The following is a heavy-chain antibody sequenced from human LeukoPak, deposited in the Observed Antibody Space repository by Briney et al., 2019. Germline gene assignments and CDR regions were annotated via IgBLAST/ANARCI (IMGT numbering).Heavy chain of an antibody. CDR2: IIPIFGTA. Sequence: SVKVSCKASGGTFSSYAISWVRQAPGQGLAWMGGIIPIFGTANYAQKFQGRVTITTDESTSTAYMELSSLRSEDTAVYYCARGRRSGYSSSWYDYYYYYMDVWGKGTTVTVSS. J-gene: IGHJ6*03. CDR1: GGTFSSYA. CDR3: ARGRRSGYSSSWYDYYYYYMDV. D-gene: IGHD6-13*01. V-gene: IGHV1-69*05.